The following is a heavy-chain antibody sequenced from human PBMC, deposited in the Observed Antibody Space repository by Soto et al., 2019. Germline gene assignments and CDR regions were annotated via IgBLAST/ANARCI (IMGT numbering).Heavy chain of an antibody. CDR1: GYTFTSYG. J-gene: IGHJ5*02. CDR2: ISTYSDDT. V-gene: IGHV1-18*01. CDR3: ARDEACSSTSCYQWRSGDWFDP. D-gene: IGHD2-2*01. Sequence: QVQLVQSGAEVKKPGASVKFSCKASGYTFTSYGISWVRQAPGQGLEWMGWISTYSDDTNYGQNLQGRVTMTTDTSTSTAYMELRSLRSHNTAVYYCARDEACSSTSCYQWRSGDWFDPWGQGTLVTVSS.